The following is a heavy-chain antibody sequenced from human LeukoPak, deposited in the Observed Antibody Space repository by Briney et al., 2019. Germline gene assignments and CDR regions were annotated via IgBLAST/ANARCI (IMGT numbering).Heavy chain of an antibody. Sequence: RASVKVSCKASGYTFTSYYMHWVRQAPGQGLEWMGIINPSGGSTSYAQKFQGRVTMAEDTSTDTAYMELSSLRSEDTAVYYCATLIGDYPHYFDYWGQGTLVTVSS. CDR1: GYTFTSYY. D-gene: IGHD4-17*01. V-gene: IGHV1-46*01. J-gene: IGHJ4*02. CDR3: ATLIGDYPHYFDY. CDR2: INPSGGST.